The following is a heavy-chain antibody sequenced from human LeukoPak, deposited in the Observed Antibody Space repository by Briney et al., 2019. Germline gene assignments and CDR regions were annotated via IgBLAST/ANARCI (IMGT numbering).Heavy chain of an antibody. V-gene: IGHV4-34*01. Sequence: PSETLSLTCAVYGGSFSGYYWSWIRQPPGKGLEWIGEINHSGSTNYNPSLKSRVTISVDTSKNQLSLKLSSVTAADTAVYYCARGRTMVAFDYWGQGTLVTVSS. CDR1: GGSFSGYY. D-gene: IGHD4/OR15-4a*01. J-gene: IGHJ4*02. CDR2: INHSGST. CDR3: ARGRTMVAFDY.